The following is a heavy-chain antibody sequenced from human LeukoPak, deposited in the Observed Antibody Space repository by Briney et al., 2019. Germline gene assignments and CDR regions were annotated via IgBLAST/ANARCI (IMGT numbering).Heavy chain of an antibody. D-gene: IGHD1-26*01. CDR2: ISSNGGST. J-gene: IGHJ4*02. V-gene: IGHV3-64*01. CDR3: AKDSLRERIVGSTTRGVNDY. CDR1: GFTFSSYA. Sequence: PGGSLRLSCAASGFTFSSYAMHWVRQAPGKGLEYVSAISSNGGSTYYANSVKGRFTISRDNSKNTLYLQMDSLRGEDTAVYYCAKDSLRERIVGSTTRGVNDYWGQGTLVTVSS.